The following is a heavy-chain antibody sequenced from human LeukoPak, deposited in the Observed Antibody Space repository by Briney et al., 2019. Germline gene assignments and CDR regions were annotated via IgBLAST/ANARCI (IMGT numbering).Heavy chain of an antibody. V-gene: IGHV3-7*01. CDR1: GFAFSRYS. CDR2: INPDGNKK. CDR3: ARDLAYSRLDY. D-gene: IGHD5-18*01. J-gene: IGHJ4*02. Sequence: GGSLRLSCAASGFAFSRYSMNWVRQAPGKGLEWVASINPDGNKKYSADSVKGRFTISRDNAKNSLYLQMNSLRVEDTAFYYCARDLAYSRLDYWGQGMLVTVSS.